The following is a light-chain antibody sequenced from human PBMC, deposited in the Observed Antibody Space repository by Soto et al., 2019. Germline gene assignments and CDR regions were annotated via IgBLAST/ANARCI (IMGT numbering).Light chain of an antibody. J-gene: IGKJ3*01. V-gene: IGKV3-20*01. CDR3: QQYGSSLFT. CDR2: GTS. CDR1: LSFSSSS. Sequence: VLTQAPGTPPFSPEDSATLSCRASLSFSSSSLAWYQQNPGQAPRLLIYGTSTRATGIPDRFSGSGSGTDFTLTISRLEPEDLAVYYCQQYGSSLFTFGPGNKVDIK.